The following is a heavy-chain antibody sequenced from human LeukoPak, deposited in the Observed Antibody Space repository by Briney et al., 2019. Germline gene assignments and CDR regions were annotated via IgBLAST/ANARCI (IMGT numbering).Heavy chain of an antibody. V-gene: IGHV1-46*01. Sequence: ASLKVSCKASGYTFTSYYMHWVRQAPGQGLEWMGIINPSGGSTSYAQKFQGRVTMTRDTSTSTVYMELSSLRSEDTAVYYCARDTTIILTGYDTENNWFDPWGQGTLVTVSS. J-gene: IGHJ5*02. D-gene: IGHD3-9*01. CDR3: ARDTTIILTGYDTENNWFDP. CDR2: INPSGGST. CDR1: GYTFTSYY.